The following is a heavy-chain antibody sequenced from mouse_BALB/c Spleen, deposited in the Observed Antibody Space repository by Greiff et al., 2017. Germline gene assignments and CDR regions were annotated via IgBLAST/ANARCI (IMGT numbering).Heavy chain of an antibody. J-gene: IGHJ2*01. CDR1: GYTFTDYW. Sequence: VQLQQPGAKLVMPGASVKMSCKASGYTFTDYWMHWVKQRPGQGLEWIGAIDTSDSYTSYNQKFKGKATVTVDESSSTAYMQLSSLTSEDSAVYYCACYYGSSPGYLDYWGRGTTLTVSS. D-gene: IGHD1-1*01. CDR2: IDTSDSYT. CDR3: ACYYGSSPGYLDY. V-gene: IGHV1-69*01.